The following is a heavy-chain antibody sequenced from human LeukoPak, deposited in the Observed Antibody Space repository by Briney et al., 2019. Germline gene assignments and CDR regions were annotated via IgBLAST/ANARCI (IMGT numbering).Heavy chain of an antibody. J-gene: IGHJ6*02. CDR2: ISGSGAST. V-gene: IGHV3-23*01. D-gene: IGHD3-22*01. CDR3: AKDRQEHCSGYTRFYGLDV. CDR1: GVTFSSYA. Sequence: GGSLRLSCAVSGVTFSSYAMAWVRQAPGKGLEWVSSISGSGASTYYADSVKGRFSISRDSSKNTLYLQMNSLRAEDTALYYCAKDRQEHCSGYTRFYGLDVWGQGTTVTVSS.